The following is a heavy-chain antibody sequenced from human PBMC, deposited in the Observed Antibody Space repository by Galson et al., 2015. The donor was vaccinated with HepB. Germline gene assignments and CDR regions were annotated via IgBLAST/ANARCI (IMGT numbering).Heavy chain of an antibody. CDR3: AKASGNPRGRLDS. J-gene: IGHJ5*01. CDR2: VNGGATNA. D-gene: IGHD6-25*01. V-gene: IGHV3-23*01. CDR1: GFTFSSFA. Sequence: SLRLSCAASGFTFSSFAMNWVRQAPGKGLEWVAAVNGGATNANYADSVKGRFTVSRDNSVDTLFLQMDGLRADDTAVYYCAKASGNPRGRLDSWGQGTLVSVSS.